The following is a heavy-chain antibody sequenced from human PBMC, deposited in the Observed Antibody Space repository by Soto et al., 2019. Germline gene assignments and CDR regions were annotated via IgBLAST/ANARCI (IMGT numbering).Heavy chain of an antibody. J-gene: IGHJ4*02. CDR3: GRVTIAVAGWAFDY. D-gene: IGHD6-19*01. CDR2: IRTNNGNT. V-gene: IGHV1-18*04. CDR1: GYTFSDYD. Sequence: QVQLVQSGAEGKKPGASVKVSCKASGYTFSDYDISWVRQAPGQGLEWMGWIRTNNGNTDHAKKLQGRVTMTTDTSTTTAYMELRSLRSDDTAVYYCGRVTIAVAGWAFDYWGQGTLVTLYS.